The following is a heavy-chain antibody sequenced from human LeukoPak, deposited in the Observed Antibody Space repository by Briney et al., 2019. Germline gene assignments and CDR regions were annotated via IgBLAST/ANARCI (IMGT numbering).Heavy chain of an antibody. V-gene: IGHV3-7*01. CDR3: ARDIGDDFWSGYFDY. D-gene: IGHD3-3*01. Sequence: GGSLRLSCAASGFTFSSYWMSWVRQAPGKGLEWVANIKQDGSEKYYVDSVKGRFTISRDNAKNSLYLQMNSLRAEDTAVYYCARDIGDDFWSGYFDYWGQGTLVTVSS. CDR2: IKQDGSEK. J-gene: IGHJ4*02. CDR1: GFTFSSYW.